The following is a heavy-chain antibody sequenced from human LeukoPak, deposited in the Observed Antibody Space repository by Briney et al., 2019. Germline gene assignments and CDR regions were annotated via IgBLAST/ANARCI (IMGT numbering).Heavy chain of an antibody. V-gene: IGHV1-18*01. CDR3: ARDRRIAAADPDAFDI. Sequence: APVKGSCKASGYTFARYGISSVGLAPGQKLKWMGWISAYNGHTKYAQKLQGRVTMTTDTSTSTAYMELRSLRSDDTAVYYCARDRRIAAADPDAFDIWGQGTMVTVSS. CDR2: ISAYNGHT. J-gene: IGHJ3*02. CDR1: GYTFARYG. D-gene: IGHD6-13*01.